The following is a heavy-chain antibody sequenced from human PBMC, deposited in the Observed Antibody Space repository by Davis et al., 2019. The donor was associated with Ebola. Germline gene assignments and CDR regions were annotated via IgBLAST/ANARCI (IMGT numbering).Heavy chain of an antibody. CDR3: ARGRGGRTSAVDY. CDR2: INPNSGGT. J-gene: IGHJ4*02. D-gene: IGHD1-14*01. CDR1: RYTFTGYY. V-gene: IGHV1-2*02. Sequence: ASVKVSCKASRYTFTGYYMHWVRQAPGQGLEWMGWINPNSGGTNYAQKFQGRVTMTRDTSITTAYMELSRLRSDDTAVYYCARGRGGRTSAVDYWGQGTLVTVSS.